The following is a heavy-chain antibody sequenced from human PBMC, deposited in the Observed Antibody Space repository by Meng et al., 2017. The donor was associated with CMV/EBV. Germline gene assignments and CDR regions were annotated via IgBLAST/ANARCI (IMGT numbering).Heavy chain of an antibody. CDR1: GGSISSGGYY. CDR2: IYYSGST. CDR3: ATIQRGITIFGAYYGMDV. D-gene: IGHD3-3*01. J-gene: IGHJ6*02. Sequence: SETLSLTCTVSGGSISSGGYYWSWIRQHPGKGLEWIGYIYYSGSTYYNPSLKSRVTISVDTSKNQFSLKLSSVTAADTAVYYCATIQRGITIFGAYYGMDVWGQGTTVTVSS. V-gene: IGHV4-31*03.